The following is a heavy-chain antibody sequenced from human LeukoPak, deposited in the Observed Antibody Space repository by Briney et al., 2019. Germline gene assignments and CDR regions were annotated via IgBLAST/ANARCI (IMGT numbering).Heavy chain of an antibody. CDR1: GGSISSGGYC. V-gene: IGHV4-30-2*01. CDR3: ARASGYCSSTSCYTFDY. J-gene: IGHJ4*02. CDR2: IYHSGST. Sequence: SETLFLTCAVSGGSISSGGYCWSWIRQPPGKGVEWIGYIYHSGSTYYNPSLKSRVTISVDRSKNQFSLKLSSVTAADTAVYYCARASGYCSSTSCYTFDYWGQGTLVTVSS. D-gene: IGHD2-2*02.